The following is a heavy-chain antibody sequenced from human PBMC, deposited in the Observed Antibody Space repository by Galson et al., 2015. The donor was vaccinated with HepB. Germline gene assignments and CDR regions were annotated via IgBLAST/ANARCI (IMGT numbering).Heavy chain of an antibody. CDR1: GFTFSGYW. V-gene: IGHV3-7*03. CDR3: ARELRGTDAFDI. J-gene: IGHJ3*02. CDR2: IKQDGSAK. D-gene: IGHD3-10*01. Sequence: SLRLSCAASGFTFSGYWMSWVRQTPGKGLEWVANIKQDGSAKYYIDSVRGRFTISRDNAKNSLYLQMNSLRAEDTAVYYCARELRGTDAFDIWGQGTMVTVSS.